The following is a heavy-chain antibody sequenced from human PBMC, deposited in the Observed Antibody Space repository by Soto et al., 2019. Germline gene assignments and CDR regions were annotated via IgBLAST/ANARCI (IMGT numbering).Heavy chain of an antibody. CDR1: GGSISSGGYS. Sequence: SETLSLTCAVSGGSISSGGYSWSWIRQPPGKGLEWIGYIYHSGSTYYNPSLKSRVTISVDRSKNQFSLKLSSVTAADTAVYYCARFRDYYDSSGHLDPWGHGTLVTVSS. V-gene: IGHV4-30-2*01. CDR3: ARFRDYYDSSGHLDP. CDR2: IYHSGST. D-gene: IGHD3-22*01. J-gene: IGHJ5*02.